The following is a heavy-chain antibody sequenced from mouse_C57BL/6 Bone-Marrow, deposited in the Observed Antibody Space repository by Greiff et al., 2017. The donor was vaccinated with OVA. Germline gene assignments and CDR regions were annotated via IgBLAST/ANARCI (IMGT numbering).Heavy chain of an antibody. Sequence: EVKLVESGGDLVKPGGSLKLSCAASGFTFSSYGMSWVRQTPDKRLEWVATISSGGSYTYYPDSVKGRFTISRDNAKNTLYLQMSSLKSEDTAMYYCARPAYYSSSFAYWGQGTLVTVSA. CDR1: GFTFSSYG. D-gene: IGHD2-12*01. CDR2: ISSGGSYT. J-gene: IGHJ3*01. CDR3: ARPAYYSSSFAY. V-gene: IGHV5-6*01.